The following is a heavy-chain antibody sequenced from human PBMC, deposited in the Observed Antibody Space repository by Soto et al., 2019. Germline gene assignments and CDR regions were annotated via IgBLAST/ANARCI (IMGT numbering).Heavy chain of an antibody. Sequence: QVQLVQSGAEVKKPGASVKVSCKASGYTFTSYDINWVRQATGQGLEWMGWMNPNSGNTGYAQKFQGRVTMTRNTSISTAYMELSSLRSEDTAVYYCARTMVRGVIKSYYYYGMDVWGQGTTVTVS. CDR2: MNPNSGNT. CDR1: GYTFTSYD. CDR3: ARTMVRGVIKSYYYYGMDV. J-gene: IGHJ6*02. V-gene: IGHV1-8*01. D-gene: IGHD3-10*01.